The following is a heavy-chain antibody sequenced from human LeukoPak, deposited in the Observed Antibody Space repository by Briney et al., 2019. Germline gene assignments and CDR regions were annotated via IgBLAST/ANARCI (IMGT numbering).Heavy chain of an antibody. Sequence: QTGGSLRLSCAASGFSFSSYWMSWVRQAPGKGLEWVANIKKDESEKDYADSVKGRFTISRDNAKNSLYLQMNSLRAEDTAVYYCAELGITMIGGVWGKGTTVTISS. CDR1: GFSFSSYW. V-gene: IGHV3-7*01. CDR2: IKKDESEK. D-gene: IGHD3-10*02. J-gene: IGHJ6*04. CDR3: AELGITMIGGV.